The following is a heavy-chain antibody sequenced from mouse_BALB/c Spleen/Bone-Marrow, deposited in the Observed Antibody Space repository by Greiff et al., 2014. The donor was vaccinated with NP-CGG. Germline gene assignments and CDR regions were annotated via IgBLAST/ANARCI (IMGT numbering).Heavy chain of an antibody. Sequence: VQLKESGGGLVQPGGSLKLSCAASGFTFGSYGMSWVRQTPDKRLELVATINSNGGSTYYPDSVKGRFTISRDNAKNTLYLQMSSLKSEDTAMYYCARPYRYYFDYWGQGTTLTVSS. V-gene: IGHV5-6-3*01. CDR3: ARPYRYYFDY. CDR2: INSNGGST. D-gene: IGHD2-14*01. J-gene: IGHJ2*01. CDR1: GFTFGSYG.